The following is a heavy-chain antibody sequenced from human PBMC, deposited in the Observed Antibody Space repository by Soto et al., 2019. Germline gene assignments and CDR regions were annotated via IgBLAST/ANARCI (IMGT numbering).Heavy chain of an antibody. CDR3: AVGSVDIVPTGMKPFDP. CDR2: IIPIFGTA. Sequence: QVQLVQSGAEVKKPGSSVKVSCKASGGTFSNYAISWVRQAPGQGLEWMGGIIPIFGTANYAQKFQGRVTSTADEPTSTAYRERSSPRSEDTAIYYCAVGSVDIVPTGMKPFDPWGQGTLVTVSS. V-gene: IGHV1-69*12. J-gene: IGHJ5*02. CDR1: GGTFSNYA. D-gene: IGHD5-12*01.